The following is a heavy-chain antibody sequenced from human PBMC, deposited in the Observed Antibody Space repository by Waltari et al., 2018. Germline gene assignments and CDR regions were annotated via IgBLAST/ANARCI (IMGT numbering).Heavy chain of an antibody. CDR2: MNPNSGNT. CDR1: GYTFTSYD. V-gene: IGHV1-8*03. D-gene: IGHD2-15*01. CDR3: AREGSGGNGNWFDP. J-gene: IGHJ5*02. Sequence: QVQLVQSGAEVKKPGASVNVSCKASGYTFTSYDINWVRQATGQGLGGMGGMNPNSGNTGDAQKFQGRVTITRNTSISTAYMELSSLRSEDTAVYYCAREGSGGNGNWFDPWGQGTLVTVSS.